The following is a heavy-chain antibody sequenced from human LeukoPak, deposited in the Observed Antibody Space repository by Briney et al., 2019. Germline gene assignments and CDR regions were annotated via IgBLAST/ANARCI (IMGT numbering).Heavy chain of an antibody. Sequence: SETLSLTCTVSGDSITSGNYYWSWIRLSAGKELEWIGRIYTSGNSNYSPSLKSRLSISMDTSKNQFSLRLSSVTAADTAVYYCARQGDYGGHSQGFDYWGQGTLVTVSS. CDR1: GDSITSGNYY. V-gene: IGHV4-61*02. J-gene: IGHJ4*02. CDR3: ARQGDYGGHSQGFDY. D-gene: IGHD4-23*01. CDR2: IYTSGNS.